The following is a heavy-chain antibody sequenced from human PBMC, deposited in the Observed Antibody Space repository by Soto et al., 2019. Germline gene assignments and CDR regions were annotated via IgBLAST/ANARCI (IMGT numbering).Heavy chain of an antibody. CDR2: IGTAGDT. D-gene: IGHD3-10*01. CDR3: ARERGPLKYYGMDV. V-gene: IGHV3-13*01. Sequence: GGSLRLSCAASGFTFSSYDMHWVRQATGKGLEWVSAIGTAGDTYYPGSVKGRFTISRENAKNSLYLQMNSLRAGDTAVYYSARERGPLKYYGMDVWGQGTKVTVTS. J-gene: IGHJ6*02. CDR1: GFTFSSYD.